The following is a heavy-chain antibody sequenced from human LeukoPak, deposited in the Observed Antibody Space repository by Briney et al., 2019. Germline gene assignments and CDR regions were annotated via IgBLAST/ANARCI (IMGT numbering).Heavy chain of an antibody. V-gene: IGHV3-33*01. Sequence: PGGSLRLSCAASGFTFSSYGMHWVRQAPGKGLEWVAVIWYDGSNKYYADSVKGRFTISRDNAKNSLYLQMNSLRAEDTAVYHCARDKAGDYGLDYWGQGTLVTVSS. D-gene: IGHD4-17*01. CDR1: GFTFSSYG. CDR2: IWYDGSNK. CDR3: ARDKAGDYGLDY. J-gene: IGHJ4*02.